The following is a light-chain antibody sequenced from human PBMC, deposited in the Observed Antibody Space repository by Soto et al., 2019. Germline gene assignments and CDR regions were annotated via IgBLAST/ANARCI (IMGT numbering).Light chain of an antibody. CDR1: QRGLLTSNNKNY. CDR2: RAS. J-gene: IGKJ5*01. CDR3: QQYGTPRSVT. V-gene: IGKV4-1*01. Sequence: IVMTQSPDSLAVSLGEGATINCKATQRGLLTSNNKNYLAWYQQKPGQLPKLLLYRASTRESGVPDRFSASGSGTDVTLTISKVEPEDFAVYYCQQYGTPRSVTFGQGTRLEIK.